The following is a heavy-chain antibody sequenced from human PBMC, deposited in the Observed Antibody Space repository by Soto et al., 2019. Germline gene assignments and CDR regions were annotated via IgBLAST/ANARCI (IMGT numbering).Heavy chain of an antibody. CDR3: AKAAGTAQNYYYYYMDV. V-gene: IGHV3-23*01. CDR2: ISGSGGST. Sequence: PGGSLRLSCAASGFTFSSYSMNWVRQAPGKGLEWVSAISGSGGSTYYADSVKGRFTISRDNSKNTLYLQMNSLRAEDTAVYYCAKAAGTAQNYYYYYMDVWGKGTTVTVSS. D-gene: IGHD6-13*01. J-gene: IGHJ6*03. CDR1: GFTFSSYS.